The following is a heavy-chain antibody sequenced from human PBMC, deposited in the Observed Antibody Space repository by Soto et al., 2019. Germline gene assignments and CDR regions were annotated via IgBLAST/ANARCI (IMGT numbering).Heavy chain of an antibody. CDR2: IYYSGST. V-gene: IGHV4-59*08. D-gene: IGHD6-13*01. J-gene: IGHJ5*02. Sequence: QVQLQESGPGLVKPSETLSLTCTVSGGSISSYYWSWIRQPPGKGLEWIGYIYYSGSTNYNPSLKSRVTISVDTSKNQFSLKLSSVTAADTAVYYCAGALCIAPRFDPWGQGTLVTVSS. CDR3: AGALCIAPRFDP. CDR1: GGSISSYY.